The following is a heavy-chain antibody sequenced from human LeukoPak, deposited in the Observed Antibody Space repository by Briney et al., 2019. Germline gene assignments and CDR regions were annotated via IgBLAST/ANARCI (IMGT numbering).Heavy chain of an antibody. CDR3: ARGYDPFPFDY. V-gene: IGHV3-21*01. CDR2: IGSRSSSI. CDR1: GFTFSSYS. D-gene: IGHD5-12*01. J-gene: IGHJ4*02. Sequence: SGGSLRLSCAASGFTFSSYSMNWVRQAPGKGLEWVSSIGSRSSSIYYADSVRGRFTISRDNAKNSLYLQMNSLRAEDTAVYYCARGYDPFPFDYWGQGTLVTVSS.